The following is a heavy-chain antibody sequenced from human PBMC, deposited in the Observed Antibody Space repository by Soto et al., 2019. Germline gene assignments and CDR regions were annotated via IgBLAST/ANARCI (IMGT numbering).Heavy chain of an antibody. CDR1: GGSFSGYY. D-gene: IGHD5-12*01. CDR2: INHSGST. Sequence: QVQLQQWGAGLLKPSETLSLTCAVYGGSFSGYYWSWIRQPPGKGLEWIGEINHSGSTNYNPSLKSRVNISVDTSKNQFSLKLSSVTAADTAVYYCAREGKDGYNYENFDYWGQGTLVTVSS. CDR3: AREGKDGYNYENFDY. V-gene: IGHV4-34*01. J-gene: IGHJ4*02.